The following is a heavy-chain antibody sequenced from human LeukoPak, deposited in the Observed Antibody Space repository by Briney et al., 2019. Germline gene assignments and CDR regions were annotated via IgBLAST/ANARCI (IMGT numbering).Heavy chain of an antibody. Sequence: ASVKVSCKASGYTFTGYYMHWVRQAPGQGLEWMGWINPNSGGTNYAQKFQGRVTMTRDTSISTVYMELSRLRSDDTAVYYCARSRGAIVVVPAARGDFQHWGQGTLVTVSS. CDR1: GYTFTGYY. D-gene: IGHD2-2*01. CDR2: INPNSGGT. CDR3: ARSRGAIVVVPAARGDFQH. J-gene: IGHJ1*01. V-gene: IGHV1-2*02.